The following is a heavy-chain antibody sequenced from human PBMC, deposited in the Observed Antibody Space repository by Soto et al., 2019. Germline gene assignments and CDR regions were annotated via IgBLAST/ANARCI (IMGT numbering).Heavy chain of an antibody. J-gene: IGHJ3*02. CDR3: ARETPYCSGGSCYSGFDAFDI. V-gene: IGHV3-21*04. D-gene: IGHD2-15*01. Sequence: GGSLRLSCAASGFTFSSYSMNWVRQAPGKGLEWVSAISSSSGYIYYADSVKGRFTISRDNSKNTLYLQMNSLRAEDTAVYYCARETPYCSGGSCYSGFDAFDIWGQGTMVTVSS. CDR2: ISSSSGYI. CDR1: GFTFSSYS.